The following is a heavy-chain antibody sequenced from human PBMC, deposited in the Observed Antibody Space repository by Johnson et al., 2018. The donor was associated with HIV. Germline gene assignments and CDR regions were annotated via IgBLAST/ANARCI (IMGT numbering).Heavy chain of an antibody. CDR1: GFTFSSYA. Sequence: QVQLVESGGGVVQPGGSLRLSCAASGFTFSSYAMHWVRQAPGKGLEWVAFIRYDGSNNYYADSVKGRFTISRDNAKNALYLQMNSLGGEDTAVYYCATCSDQVLLGGDVFDIWGQGTMVTVSS. CDR2: IRYDGSNN. V-gene: IGHV3-30*02. D-gene: IGHD3-16*01. CDR3: ATCSDQVLLGGDVFDI. J-gene: IGHJ3*02.